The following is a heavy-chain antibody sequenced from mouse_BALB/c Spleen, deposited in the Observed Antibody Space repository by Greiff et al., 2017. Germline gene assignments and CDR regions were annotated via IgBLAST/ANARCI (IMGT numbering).Heavy chain of an antibody. CDR1: GFTFSNYW. D-gene: IGHD1-1*01. CDR3: TREGSSYYFDY. V-gene: IGHV6-6*02. Sequence: DVMLVESGGGLVQPGGSMKLSCVASGFTFSNYWMNWVRQSPEKGLEWVAEIRLKSNNYATHYAESVKGRFTISRDDSKSSVYLQMNNLRAEDTGIYYCTREGSSYYFDYWGQGTTLTVSS. J-gene: IGHJ2*01. CDR2: IRLKSNNYAT.